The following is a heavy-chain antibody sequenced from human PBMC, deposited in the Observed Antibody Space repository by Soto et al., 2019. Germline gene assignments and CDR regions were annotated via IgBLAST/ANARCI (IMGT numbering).Heavy chain of an antibody. J-gene: IGHJ4*02. CDR1: GFTFGDYC. CDR2: MTGDGRTT. CDR3: ATAEVDY. V-gene: IGHV3-74*03. Sequence: GGSRRLSCAASGFTFGDYCMHWVRQPPGKGPEWVSRMTGDGRTTQYADSVKGRFTASRDNAKSTLYLQMNSLRAEDTAVYYCATAEVDYWGPGTLVTVSS.